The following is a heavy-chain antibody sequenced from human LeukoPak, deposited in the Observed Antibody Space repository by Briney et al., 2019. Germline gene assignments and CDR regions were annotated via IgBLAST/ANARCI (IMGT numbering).Heavy chain of an antibody. CDR1: GFTFSDYY. J-gene: IGHJ4*02. CDR2: ISSSASTI. CDR3: ARGSSWYFDY. Sequence: PGGSLRLSCAASGFTFSDYYMSWIGPAPGKGLEWVLYISSSASTIYYEHSVKGRFTISRDNAKNSLYLQMNSLRAEDTAVYYCARGSSWYFDYWGQGTLVTVSS. V-gene: IGHV3-11*01. D-gene: IGHD6-13*01.